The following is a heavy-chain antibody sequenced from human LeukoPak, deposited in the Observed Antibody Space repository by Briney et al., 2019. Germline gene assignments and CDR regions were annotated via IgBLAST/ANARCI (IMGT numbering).Heavy chain of an antibody. Sequence: GASVKVSFQACGYTYPNYDINWLRQATGQGLEWIGYMSTNSGISAYAHKFQQRVTITTDASISTAYKELSGLRSEDRALYYSAREGLDYWGQGTLVSVST. CDR3: AREGLDY. CDR1: GYTYPNYD. J-gene: IGHJ4*02. V-gene: IGHV1-8*03. CDR2: MSTNSGIS.